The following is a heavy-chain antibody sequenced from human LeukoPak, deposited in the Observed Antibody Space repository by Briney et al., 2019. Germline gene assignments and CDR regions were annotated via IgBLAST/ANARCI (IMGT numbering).Heavy chain of an antibody. Sequence: GGSVRLSCAASGFTFSNYAMNWVRQAPGKGLEWVSGISGSGGATYYADPVKGRFTISRDNSKNTLRLQMDSLRAEDTAVYYCARDASSTTLSMYDYWGQGTLVTVSS. CDR1: GFTFSNYA. CDR2: ISGSGGAT. J-gene: IGHJ4*02. V-gene: IGHV3-23*01. CDR3: ARDASSTTLSMYDY. D-gene: IGHD2/OR15-2a*01.